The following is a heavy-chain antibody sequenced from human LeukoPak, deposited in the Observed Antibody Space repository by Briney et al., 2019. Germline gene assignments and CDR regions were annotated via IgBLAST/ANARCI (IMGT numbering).Heavy chain of an antibody. CDR3: AREREETGYSHYYVDV. V-gene: IGHV3-23*01. J-gene: IGHJ6*03. CDR1: DFSLPNSV. Sequence: NPGGSLRLSCSGSDFSLPNSVMSWVRQAPGKGLEWVSSVSVGGATTYYADSVKGRFTISKDNAKNSLYLQMNSLRAEDTGVYYCAREREETGYSHYYVDVWGKGTTVTVSS. D-gene: IGHD1-26*01. CDR2: VSVGGATT.